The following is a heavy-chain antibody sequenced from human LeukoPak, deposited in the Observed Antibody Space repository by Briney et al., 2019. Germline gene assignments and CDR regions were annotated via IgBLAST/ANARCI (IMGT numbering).Heavy chain of an antibody. D-gene: IGHD3-22*01. V-gene: IGHV3-23*01. CDR1: GFTFSSYA. J-gene: IGHJ5*02. CDR2: ISGSGGST. CDR3: AKDLWPYYYDSSGYRNRFDP. Sequence: GGSLRLSCAASGFTFSSYAMSWVRQAPGKGLEWVSAISGSGGSTYYADSVKGRFTISRDNSKNTLYLQMNSLRAEDTAVYYCAKDLWPYYYDSSGYRNRFDPWGQGTLVTVSS.